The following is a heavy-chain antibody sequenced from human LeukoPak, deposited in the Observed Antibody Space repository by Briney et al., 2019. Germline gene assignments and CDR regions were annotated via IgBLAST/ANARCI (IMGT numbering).Heavy chain of an antibody. CDR3: ARAIDKDYGGNSGGWGY. D-gene: IGHD4-23*01. CDR2: IYYSGST. CDR1: GDSISTYY. Sequence: SETLSLTCTVSGDSISTYYWSWIRQPPGKGLEWIGYIYYSGSTNYNPSLKSRVTISVDTSKNQISLKLSSVTAADTAMYYCARAIDKDYGGNSGGWGYWGQGTLVTVSS. J-gene: IGHJ4*02. V-gene: IGHV4-59*01.